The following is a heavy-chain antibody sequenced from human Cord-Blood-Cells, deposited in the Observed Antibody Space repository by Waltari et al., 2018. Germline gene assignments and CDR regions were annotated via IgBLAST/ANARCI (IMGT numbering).Heavy chain of an antibody. Sequence: QVQLQQWGAGLLKPSETLSLTCAVYGGSFSGYYWSWIRQPPGKGLEWIGEINHSGSTTSNPSRKSRVTISVDTSKNQFSLKLSSVTAADTAVYYCARKTIGELAFDIWGQGTMVTVSS. D-gene: IGHD3-10*01. V-gene: IGHV4-34*01. CDR2: INHSGST. CDR3: ARKTIGELAFDI. J-gene: IGHJ3*02. CDR1: GGSFSGYY.